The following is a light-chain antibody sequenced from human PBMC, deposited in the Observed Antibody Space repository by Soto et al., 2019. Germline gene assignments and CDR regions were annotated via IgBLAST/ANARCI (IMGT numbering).Light chain of an antibody. Sequence: EIVLTQSPATLSLSPGERVTLSCRASQSVSNYLAWYQQKPGQAPRLLVSAASTRATGIPARFSGSGSGTDFTLTISILEPEDVGVVYCQQRFDWPKITLGQGTRLEI. J-gene: IGKJ5*01. CDR1: QSVSNY. CDR2: AAS. CDR3: QQRFDWPKIT. V-gene: IGKV3-11*01.